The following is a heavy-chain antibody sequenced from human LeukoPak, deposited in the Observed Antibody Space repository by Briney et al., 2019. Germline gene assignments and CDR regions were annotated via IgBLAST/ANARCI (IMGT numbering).Heavy chain of an antibody. CDR3: ARVVVHQMVFNWLDP. Sequence: SETLSLTCTVSGASISSSSDFWGWIRQPPGKGLEWIGSTYKSGSTYYNPSLKSRVAISVDTSKNQFSLKVNSVTAADTAVYYCARVVVHQMVFNWLDPWGQGSLVTVSS. CDR1: GASISSSSDF. V-gene: IGHV4-39*07. J-gene: IGHJ5*02. CDR2: TYKSGST. D-gene: IGHD2-15*01.